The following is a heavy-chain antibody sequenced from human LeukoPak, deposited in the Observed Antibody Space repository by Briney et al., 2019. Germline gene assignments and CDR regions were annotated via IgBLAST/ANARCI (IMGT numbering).Heavy chain of an antibody. Sequence: GESLKISCKGSGYSFTSYWIGWVRQMPGKGLEWMGIIYPGDSHTRYSPSFQGQVTISADKSISTAYLQWSSLKASDTAMYYCARGELAYCSSTSCINWFDPWGQGTLVTVSS. CDR3: ARGELAYCSSTSCINWFDP. CDR1: GYSFTSYW. D-gene: IGHD2-2*01. CDR2: IYPGDSHT. V-gene: IGHV5-51*01. J-gene: IGHJ5*02.